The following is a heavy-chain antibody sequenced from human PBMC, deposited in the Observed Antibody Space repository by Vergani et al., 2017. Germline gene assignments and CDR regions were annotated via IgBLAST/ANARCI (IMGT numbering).Heavy chain of an antibody. Sequence: QVQLVQSGAEVKKPGASVKVSCKASGYTFTSYYMHWVRQAPGQGLEWMGIINPSGGSTSYAQKFQGRVTMTRDTSASTADMELSSLRSEDTAVYYCARDYDFWRGSEYYFDYWGQGNLVTVAS. V-gene: IGHV1-46*01. CDR2: INPSGGST. J-gene: IGHJ4*02. CDR3: ARDYDFWRGSEYYFDY. D-gene: IGHD3-3*01. CDR1: GYTFTSYY.